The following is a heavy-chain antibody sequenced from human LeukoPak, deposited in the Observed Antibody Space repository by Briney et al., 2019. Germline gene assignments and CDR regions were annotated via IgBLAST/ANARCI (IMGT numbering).Heavy chain of an antibody. D-gene: IGHD2-2*01. J-gene: IGHJ3*02. CDR1: GFTFSSYD. Sequence: GGSLRLSCAASGFTFSSYDMHWVRQATGKGLEWVSAIGTAGDTYYPGSVKGRFTISRENAKNSLYLQMNSLRAGDTAVYYCARVYQGGAFEIWGQGTMVTVYS. CDR3: ARVYQGGAFEI. CDR2: IGTAGDT. V-gene: IGHV3-13*01.